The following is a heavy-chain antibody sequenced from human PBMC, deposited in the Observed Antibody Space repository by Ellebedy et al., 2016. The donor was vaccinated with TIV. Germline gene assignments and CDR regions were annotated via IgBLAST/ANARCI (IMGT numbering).Heavy chain of an antibody. CDR1: GYTFTGHY. D-gene: IGHD3-10*01. CDR2: INPNSGGT. J-gene: IGHJ4*02. CDR3: ARGYGSGSYADY. V-gene: IGHV1-2*02. Sequence: ASVKVSCKASGYTFTGHYVHWVRQAPGQGLEWMGWINPNSGGTNYAQKFQGRVTMPRDTSISTAYMELSRLRSDDTAVYYCARGYGSGSYADYWGQGTLVTVSS.